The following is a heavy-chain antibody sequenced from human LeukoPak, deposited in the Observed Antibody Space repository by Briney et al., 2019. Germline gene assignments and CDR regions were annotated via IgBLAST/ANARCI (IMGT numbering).Heavy chain of an antibody. V-gene: IGHV3-66*04. Sequence: GGSLRLSCAASGFTFSSYAMSWVRQAPGKGLEWVSVIYTDGSTSYADSVKGRFTIYTDYSKNTVYLQMNTLRAEDTAVYYCARRGYSYGYLDYWGQGTLVTVSS. CDR3: ARRGYSYGYLDY. D-gene: IGHD5-18*01. J-gene: IGHJ4*02. CDR1: GFTFSSYA. CDR2: IYTDGST.